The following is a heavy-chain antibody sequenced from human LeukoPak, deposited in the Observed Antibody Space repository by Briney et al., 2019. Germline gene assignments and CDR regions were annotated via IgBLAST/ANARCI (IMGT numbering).Heavy chain of an antibody. CDR1: GFTFSNYA. D-gene: IGHD6-13*01. J-gene: IGHJ3*02. CDR3: ARVDSSSWYGGGAFDI. CDR2: ISSSSSYI. Sequence: GGSLRLSCAASGFTFSNYAMNWVRQAPGKGLEWVSSISSSSSYIYYADSVKGRFTISRDNAKNSLYLQMNSLRAEDTAVYYCARVDSSSWYGGGAFDIWGQGTMVTVSS. V-gene: IGHV3-21*01.